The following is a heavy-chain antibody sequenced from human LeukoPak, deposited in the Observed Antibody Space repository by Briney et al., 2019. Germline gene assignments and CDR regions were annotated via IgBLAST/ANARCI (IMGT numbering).Heavy chain of an antibody. V-gene: IGHV1-8*01. CDR2: MNPNSGNT. D-gene: IGHD4-17*01. J-gene: IGHJ3*02. CDR1: GYTFTSYD. CDR3: AKDRESYGDYIDAFDI. Sequence: ASVKVSCKASGYTFTSYDINWVRQASGQGLEWMGWMNPNSGNTGYAQKFQGRVTMTRDTSISTAYMELSSLRSEDTAVYYCAKDRESYGDYIDAFDIWGQGTMVTVSS.